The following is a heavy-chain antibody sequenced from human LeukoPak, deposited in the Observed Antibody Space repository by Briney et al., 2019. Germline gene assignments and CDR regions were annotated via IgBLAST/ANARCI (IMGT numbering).Heavy chain of an antibody. D-gene: IGHD3-10*01. J-gene: IGHJ3*02. Sequence: MPSETLSLTCAVYGGSFSGYYWGWVRQPPGKALEWIGNICYSGSTYYSPSLKSRVTISLDTSRNQFSLKLNSVTAADTAVYYCAKSNGYGLIDIWGQGTMVTVSS. CDR3: AKSNGYGLIDI. CDR1: GGSFSGYY. V-gene: IGHV4-34*01. CDR2: ICYSGST.